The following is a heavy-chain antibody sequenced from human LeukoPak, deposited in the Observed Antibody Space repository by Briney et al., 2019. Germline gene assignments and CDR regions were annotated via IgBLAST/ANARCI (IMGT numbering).Heavy chain of an antibody. V-gene: IGHV4-59*01. CDR2: IYYSGST. J-gene: IGHJ5*02. Sequence: SETLSLTCTVSGGSISSYYWSWIRQPPGKGLEWIGHIYYSGSTNYKPSLKSRVTISVDTSKNQFSLKLSSVTAADTAVYYCAASVWFGELIDSPWGQGTLVTVSS. CDR3: AASVWFGELIDSP. CDR1: GGSISSYY. D-gene: IGHD3-10*01.